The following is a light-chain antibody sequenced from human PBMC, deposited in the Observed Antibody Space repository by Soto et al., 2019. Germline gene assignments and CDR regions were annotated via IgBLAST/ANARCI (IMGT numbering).Light chain of an antibody. J-gene: IGKJ2*01. V-gene: IGKV3-20*01. CDR3: HQYEASPYT. CDR1: QTISSHS. Sequence: EVVLTQSPGTLSLSPGERATLSCRASQTISSHSLAWYQQKPGQAPSLLIYDDSNRAPGIPDRFSGRGSGTDFTLTISRLEPEDFAVYYCHQYEASPYTFGQGTKVDIK. CDR2: DDS.